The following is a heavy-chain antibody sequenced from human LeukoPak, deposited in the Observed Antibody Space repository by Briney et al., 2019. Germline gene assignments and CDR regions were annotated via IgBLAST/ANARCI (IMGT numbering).Heavy chain of an antibody. CDR2: ILHTEST. J-gene: IGHJ4*02. V-gene: IGHV4-4*02. CDR3: ARGHSNSGSIQDC. Sequence: SETLSLTCAVSGGSISSGNWWSWVRQPAGKGLEWIGEILHTESTNYNPSLKSRVTMSVDKSKNQFSLKLSSVTAADTAVYYCARGHSNSGSIQDCWGQGTLVTISS. D-gene: IGHD1-26*01. CDR1: GGSISSGNW.